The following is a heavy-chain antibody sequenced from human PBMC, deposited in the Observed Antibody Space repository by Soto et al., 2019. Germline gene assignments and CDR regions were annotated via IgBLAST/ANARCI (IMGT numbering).Heavy chain of an antibody. D-gene: IGHD3-9*01. CDR1: GGYFSGYY. Sequence: QVQLQQWGAGQLRPLETLSLTCGVSGGYFSGYYWAWIRQSTGKGLEWIGEINDRGSINYNPSLKSRVSIAVDTSKNHYSLNLRSVTAADTAVYYCARESHDILTGPPWVWYFDLWGRGTLVTVSS. J-gene: IGHJ2*01. CDR3: ARESHDILTGPPWVWYFDL. V-gene: IGHV4-34*01. CDR2: INDRGSI.